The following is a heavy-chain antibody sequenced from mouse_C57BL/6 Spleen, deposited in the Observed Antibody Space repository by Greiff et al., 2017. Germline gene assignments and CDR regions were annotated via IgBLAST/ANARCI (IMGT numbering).Heavy chain of an antibody. CDR1: GFNIKDYY. CDR2: IDPEDGDT. V-gene: IGHV14-1*01. CDR3: TTSRDAGGYYAMAY. J-gene: IGHJ4*01. Sequence: EVQLQQSGAELVRPGASVKLSCTASGFNIKDYYMHWVKQRPEQGLEWIGRIDPEDGDTEYAPKFQGKATMTADTSSNTAYLQLSSLTSEDTAVYYCTTSRDAGGYYAMAYWGQGTSVTVSA.